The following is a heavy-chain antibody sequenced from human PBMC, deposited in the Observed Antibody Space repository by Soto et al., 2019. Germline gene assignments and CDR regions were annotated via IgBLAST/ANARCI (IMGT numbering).Heavy chain of an antibody. CDR2: INPNSGGT. V-gene: IGHV1-2*04. J-gene: IGHJ3*02. D-gene: IGHD4-17*01. CDR1: GYTFTGYY. Sequence: ASVKVSCKASGYTFTGYYMHWVRQAPGQGLEWMGWINPNSGGTNYAQKFQGWVTMTRDASISTAYMELSRLRSDDTAVYYCARDLAMTTVTTTAFDIWGQGTMVTVS. CDR3: ARDLAMTTVTTTAFDI.